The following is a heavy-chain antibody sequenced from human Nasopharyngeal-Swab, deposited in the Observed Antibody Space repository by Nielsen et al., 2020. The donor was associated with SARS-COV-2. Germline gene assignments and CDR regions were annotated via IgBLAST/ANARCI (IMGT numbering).Heavy chain of an antibody. Sequence: GPLRLSCAACGLIFSNAWMSWVRDAPGKGLEWVGRINSKTDGGTTDYALLVKGTFTISRDDSKNTLYLQMNSLKTEDTAVYYCTTDPVFDRYSYGYYYYYYMDVWGKGTTVTVSS. J-gene: IGHJ6*03. CDR3: TTDPVFDRYSYGYYYYYYMDV. V-gene: IGHV3-15*01. CDR2: INSKTDGGTT. CDR1: GLIFSNAW. D-gene: IGHD5-18*01.